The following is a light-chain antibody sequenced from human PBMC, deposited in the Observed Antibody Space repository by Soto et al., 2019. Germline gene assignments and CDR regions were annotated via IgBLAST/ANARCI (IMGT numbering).Light chain of an antibody. CDR2: RAS. CDR1: QSVSSK. CDR3: QHYNTWLPWT. J-gene: IGKJ1*01. V-gene: IGKV3-15*01. Sequence: DIVMTQSQATLSVSPGERATLSCRASQSVSSKLARYQHTPGQAPRLLIYRASTRDTVIPARLSGSGSGTAFTHTISSRQSEDFGVYYCQHYNTWLPWTFGQGTKVAIK.